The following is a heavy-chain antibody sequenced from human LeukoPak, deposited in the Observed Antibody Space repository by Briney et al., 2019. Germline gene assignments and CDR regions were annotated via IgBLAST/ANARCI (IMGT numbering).Heavy chain of an antibody. CDR2: INSDGSST. D-gene: IGHD5-18*01. J-gene: IGHJ6*03. CDR3: ARDRRGYSYGFEKKVYYYYYYMDV. V-gene: IGHV3-74*01. CDR1: GFTFSSYW. Sequence: GGSLRLSCAASGFTFSSYWMHWVRQAPGKGLVWVSRINSDGSSTSYADSVKGRFTISRDNAKNTLYLQMNSLRAEDTAVYYCARDRRGYSYGFEKKVYYYYYYMDVWGKGTTVTVSS.